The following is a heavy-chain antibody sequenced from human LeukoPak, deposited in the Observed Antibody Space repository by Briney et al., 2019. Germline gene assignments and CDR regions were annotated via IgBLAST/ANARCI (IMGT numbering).Heavy chain of an antibody. V-gene: IGHV4-61*02. D-gene: IGHD3-3*01. CDR3: ARDPGLLYDFWSGYV. Sequence: PSETLSLTCTVSGGSISSGSYYWSWIRQPAGKGLEWIGRIYTSGSTNYNPSLKSRVTISVDTSKNQFSLKLSSVAAADTAVYYCARDPGLLYDFWSGYVWGQGTLVTVSS. CDR2: IYTSGST. J-gene: IGHJ4*02. CDR1: GGSISSGSYY.